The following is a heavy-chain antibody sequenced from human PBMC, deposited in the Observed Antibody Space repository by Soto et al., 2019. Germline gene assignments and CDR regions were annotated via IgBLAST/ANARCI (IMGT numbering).Heavy chain of an antibody. D-gene: IGHD5-18*01. Sequence: ETLSLTCAVYGGSFRGYYWSWIRQPPGKGLEWIGEINHSGSTNYNPSLKSRVTISVDTSKNQFSLKLSSVTAADTAVYYCARGCRIQLWLRYYGMDVWGQGTTVTVSS. CDR1: GGSFRGYY. CDR3: ARGCRIQLWLRYYGMDV. V-gene: IGHV4-34*01. CDR2: INHSGST. J-gene: IGHJ6*02.